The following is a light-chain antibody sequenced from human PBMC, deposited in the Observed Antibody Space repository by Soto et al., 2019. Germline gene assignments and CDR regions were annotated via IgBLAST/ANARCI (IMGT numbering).Light chain of an antibody. V-gene: IGLV2-14*01. Sequence: QSALTQPASVSGSPGQSITISCTGTSSDVGGYNYVSWYQQHPGKAPKLMIYEVSNRPSGVSNRFSGSKSGNTASLTISGLQTEDEADYHCSSYISSSTLVFGGGTKLPVL. CDR1: SSDVGGYNY. CDR2: EVS. CDR3: SSYISSSTLV. J-gene: IGLJ3*02.